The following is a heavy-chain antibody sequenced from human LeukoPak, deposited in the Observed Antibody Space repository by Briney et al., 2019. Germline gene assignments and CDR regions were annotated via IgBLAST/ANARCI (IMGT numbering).Heavy chain of an antibody. CDR3: ARGVDSAIDW. V-gene: IGHV3-7*01. D-gene: IGHD3-9*01. CDR1: GFTFSSYW. J-gene: IGHJ4*02. Sequence: GGSLRVSCAASGFTFSSYWMNWVRQAPGKGLEWVANINGDGRDKYYVGSVRGRFTISRDNADNALYLQMNSLRGDDTALYYCARGVDSAIDWWGQGTLVTVSS. CDR2: INGDGRDK.